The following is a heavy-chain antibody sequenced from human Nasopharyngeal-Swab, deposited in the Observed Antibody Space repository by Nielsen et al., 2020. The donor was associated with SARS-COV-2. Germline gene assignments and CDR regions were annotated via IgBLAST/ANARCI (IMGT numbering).Heavy chain of an antibody. CDR2: IYYSGST. Sequence: SETLSLTCTVSGGSISSSSYYWGRIRPPPGKGLEWIGSIYYSGSTYYNPSLKSRVTISVDTSKNQFSLKLSSVTAADTAVYYCARHRGIYYYYYGMDVWGQGTTVTVSS. V-gene: IGHV4-39*01. J-gene: IGHJ6*02. CDR1: GGSISSSSYY. CDR3: ARHRGIYYYYYGMDV. D-gene: IGHD3-10*01.